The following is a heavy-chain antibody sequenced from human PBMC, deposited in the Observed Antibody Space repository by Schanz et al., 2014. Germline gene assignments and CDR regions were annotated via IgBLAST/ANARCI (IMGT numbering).Heavy chain of an antibody. V-gene: IGHV3-74*02. CDR2: IKSDGSST. CDR3: ARPALWFGDNCFDP. Sequence: VQLLESGGGLVQPGGSLRLSCAASGFTFSSYWMHWVRQVPGKGLVWVSRIKSDGSSTSYADSVKGRFTISRDNAKNTLYLQMNSLRAEDTAVYYCARPALWFGDNCFDPWGQGTLVTVSS. D-gene: IGHD3-10*01. J-gene: IGHJ5*02. CDR1: GFTFSSYW.